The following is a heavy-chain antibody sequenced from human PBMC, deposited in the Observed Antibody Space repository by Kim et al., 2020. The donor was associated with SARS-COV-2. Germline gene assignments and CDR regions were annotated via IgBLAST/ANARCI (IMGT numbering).Heavy chain of an antibody. Sequence: SETLSLTCTVSGGSISSYYWSWIRQPPGKGLEWIGYIYYSGSTNYNPSLKSRVTISVDTSKNQFSLKLSSVTAADTAVYYCARGEYYYDSSGYYLKHYYYYGMDVWGQGTTVTVSS. CDR3: ARGEYYYDSSGYYLKHYYYYGMDV. D-gene: IGHD3-22*01. J-gene: IGHJ6*02. CDR2: IYYSGST. CDR1: GGSISSYY. V-gene: IGHV4-59*13.